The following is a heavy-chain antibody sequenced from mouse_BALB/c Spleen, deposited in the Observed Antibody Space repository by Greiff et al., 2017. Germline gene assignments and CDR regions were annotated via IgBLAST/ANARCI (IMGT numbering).Heavy chain of an antibody. V-gene: IGHV5-6-5*01. J-gene: IGHJ2*01. CDR2: ISSGGST. CDR1: GFTFSSYA. D-gene: IGHD1-1*01. Sequence: DVHLVESGGGLVKPGGSLKLSCAASGFTFSSYAMSWVRQTPEKRLEWVASISSGGSTYYPDSVKGRFTISRDNARNILYLQMSSLRSEDTAMYYCARSSITTVVVDYWGQGTTLTVSS. CDR3: ARSSITTVVVDY.